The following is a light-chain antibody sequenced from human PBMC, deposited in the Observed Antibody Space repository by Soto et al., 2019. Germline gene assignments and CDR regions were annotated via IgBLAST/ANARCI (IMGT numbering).Light chain of an antibody. CDR2: AAS. CDR1: QTISNNY. Sequence: EIVLTQSPGTLSLSPGEGATLSCRASQTISNNYLAWYQHKPGQAPRLLIYAASTRATGIPDMFSGSGSGADFTLTVNSLEPEDFAVYYCQQYGTSPLTFGQGTKVEI. CDR3: QQYGTSPLT. J-gene: IGKJ4*02. V-gene: IGKV3-20*01.